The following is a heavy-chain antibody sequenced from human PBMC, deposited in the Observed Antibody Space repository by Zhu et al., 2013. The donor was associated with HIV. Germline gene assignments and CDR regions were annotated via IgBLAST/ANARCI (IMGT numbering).Heavy chain of an antibody. CDR3: AKDTSLNRDYGDFRPNFDY. J-gene: IGHJ4*02. V-gene: IGHV3-23*01. Sequence: VQLLESGGGLVQPGGSLRLSCAASGFTFSSYAMSWVRQAPGKGLEWVSAISGSGGSTYYADSVKGRFTISRDNSKNTLYLQMNSLRAEDTAVYYCAKDTSLNRDYGDFRPNFDYWGQGTLVTVSS. D-gene: IGHD4-17*01. CDR2: ISGSGGST. CDR1: GFTFSSYA.